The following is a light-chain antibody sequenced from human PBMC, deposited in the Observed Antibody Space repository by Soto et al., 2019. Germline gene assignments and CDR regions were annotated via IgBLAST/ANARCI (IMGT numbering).Light chain of an antibody. J-gene: IGKJ1*01. V-gene: IGKV1-39*01. CDR2: AAF. Sequence: DIQMTQSPSSLSASVGYRVTIACRTSQSISNYLNWYQQKPGKAPKLLIYAAFSLQSGVPSRFSGSGSGTEFTLPISNLQAEDFATYYCQQSYSTARTFCQGTTVDIK. CDR1: QSISNY. CDR3: QQSYSTART.